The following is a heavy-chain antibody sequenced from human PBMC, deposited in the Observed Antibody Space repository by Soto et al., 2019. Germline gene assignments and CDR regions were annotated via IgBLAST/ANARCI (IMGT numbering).Heavy chain of an antibody. CDR1: GFTFSSYA. CDR2: ISGSGGST. D-gene: IGHD3-10*01. CDR3: AKDAHLVRGVLHYYFDS. J-gene: IGHJ4*02. V-gene: IGHV3-23*01. Sequence: EVQLLESGGGLVQPGGSLRVSCAAAGFTFSSYAMSWVRQAPGKGLEWVSAISGSGGSTYYADSVKGRFTISRDNSKNTLYLQMNSLRAEDTAVYYCAKDAHLVRGVLHYYFDSWGQGTLVTVSS.